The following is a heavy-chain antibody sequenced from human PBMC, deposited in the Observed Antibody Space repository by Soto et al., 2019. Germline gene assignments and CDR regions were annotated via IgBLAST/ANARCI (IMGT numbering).Heavy chain of an antibody. D-gene: IGHD6-19*01. J-gene: IGHJ5*02. CDR1: GFTLSDHY. CDR3: ARSDPSSGWCCNWFDP. V-gene: IGHV3-11*05. CDR2: ISSGSSDT. Sequence: QVQLVESGGGLVKPGGSLRLSCIAYGFTLSDHYMTWIRQTPGKGLEWVSYISSGSSDTNYADSVKGRFTISRDNGKNSLYLQMNSLRVEDTAVYYCARSDPSSGWCCNWFDPWGQGTLVTVSS.